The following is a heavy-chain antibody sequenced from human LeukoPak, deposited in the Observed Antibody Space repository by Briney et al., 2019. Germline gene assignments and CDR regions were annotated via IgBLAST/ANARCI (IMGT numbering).Heavy chain of an antibody. J-gene: IGHJ3*02. CDR1: GGSISSGGYY. CDR3: ASALSSLIYGSGVGDAFDI. V-gene: IGHV4-31*03. CDR2: IYYSGST. D-gene: IGHD3-10*01. Sequence: SEILSLTCTVSGGSISSGGYYWSWIRQHPGKGLEWIGYIYYSGSTYYNPSLKSRVTISVDTSKNQFSLKLSSVTAADTAVYYCASALSSLIYGSGVGDAFDIWGQGTMVTVSS.